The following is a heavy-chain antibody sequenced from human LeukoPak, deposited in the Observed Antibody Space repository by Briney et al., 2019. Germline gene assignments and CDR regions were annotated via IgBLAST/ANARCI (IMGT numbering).Heavy chain of an antibody. CDR1: GGSISSSSYY. V-gene: IGHV4-39*01. Sequence: PSETLSLTCTVSGGSISSSSYYWGWIRQPPGKGLEWIGSIYYSGSTYYNPSLKSRVTISVDTSKNQFSLKLSSVTAADTAVYYCARHILTGLGPPYYFDYWGQGTLVTVSS. J-gene: IGHJ4*02. CDR2: IYYSGST. CDR3: ARHILTGLGPPYYFDY. D-gene: IGHD3-9*01.